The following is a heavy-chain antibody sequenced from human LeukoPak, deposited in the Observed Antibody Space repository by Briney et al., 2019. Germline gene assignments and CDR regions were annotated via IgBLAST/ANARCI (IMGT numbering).Heavy chain of an antibody. D-gene: IGHD2-2*02. Sequence: SETLSLTCTVSGYSISSGYYWGWIRQPPGKGLEWIGSIYHSGSTYYNPSLKSRVTISGDTSKNQFSLNLSSVTATDAAVYYCARDCSSTTCYTRSFDPWGQGTLVTVSS. CDR2: IYHSGST. CDR1: GYSISSGYY. CDR3: ARDCSSTTCYTRSFDP. J-gene: IGHJ5*02. V-gene: IGHV4-38-2*02.